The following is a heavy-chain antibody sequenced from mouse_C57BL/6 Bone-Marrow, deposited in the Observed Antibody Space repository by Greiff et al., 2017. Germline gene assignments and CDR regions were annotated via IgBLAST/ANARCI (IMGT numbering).Heavy chain of an antibody. J-gene: IGHJ3*01. Sequence: EVKLMESGGDLVKPGGSLSLSCAASGFSFSSYGMSWVRQPPDKRLEWVATISSGGSYTYYPDRVKGRFSISRDNPKNTLFLQMSSLKSEDTAMYDCARRGGDRFAYWGQGTLVTVSA. CDR1: GFSFSSYG. V-gene: IGHV5-6*01. CDR3: ARRGGDRFAY. CDR2: ISSGGSYT. D-gene: IGHD3-3*01.